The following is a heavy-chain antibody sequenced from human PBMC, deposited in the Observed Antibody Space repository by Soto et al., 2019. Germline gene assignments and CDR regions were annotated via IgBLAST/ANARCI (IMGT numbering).Heavy chain of an antibody. Sequence: EVQLLESGGNLVQPGGSLRLSCAASEFTFSTYAMNWVRQAPGKGLEWVSTISGTGGTTYYADSVKGRFTISRDNSMHTLYLHMSSLRAEDTALYYCAKGISGYDHGYDAFDIWGQGTMVTVSS. CDR1: EFTFSTYA. CDR2: ISGTGGTT. CDR3: AKGISGYDHGYDAFDI. D-gene: IGHD5-12*01. J-gene: IGHJ3*02. V-gene: IGHV3-23*01.